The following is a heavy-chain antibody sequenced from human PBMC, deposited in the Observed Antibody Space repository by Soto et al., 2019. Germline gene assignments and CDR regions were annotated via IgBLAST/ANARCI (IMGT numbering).Heavy chain of an antibody. V-gene: IGHV3-33*01. D-gene: IGHD2-2*01. CDR1: GFTFSSYG. J-gene: IGHJ4*02. Sequence: PGGSLRLSCAASGFTFSSYGMHWVRQAPGKGLEWVAVIWYDGSNKYYADSVKGRFTISRDNSKNTLYLQMNSLRAEDTAVYYCARDMPRGPSPSFEYWGQGTLVTVS. CDR3: ARDMPRGPSPSFEY. CDR2: IWYDGSNK.